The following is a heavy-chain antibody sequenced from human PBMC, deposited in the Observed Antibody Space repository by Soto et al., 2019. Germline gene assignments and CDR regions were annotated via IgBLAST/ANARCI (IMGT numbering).Heavy chain of an antibody. CDR3: ARGGRRERWLQPRPDLDY. Sequence: QLQLQESGPGLVKPSETLSLTCTVSGGSISSSSYYWGWIRQPPGKGLEWIGSIYYSGSTYYNPSLKSRVTISVDTSKNQFSLKLSSVTAADTAVYYCARGGRRERWLQPRPDLDYWGQGTLVTVSS. CDR1: GGSISSSSYY. V-gene: IGHV4-39*01. CDR2: IYYSGST. D-gene: IGHD5-12*01. J-gene: IGHJ4*02.